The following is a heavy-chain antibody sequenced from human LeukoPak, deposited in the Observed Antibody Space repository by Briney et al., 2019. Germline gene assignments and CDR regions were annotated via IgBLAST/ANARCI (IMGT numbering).Heavy chain of an antibody. D-gene: IGHD3-22*01. J-gene: IGHJ4*02. Sequence: ASVKVSCKASGYTFTSYGISWVRQAPGQGLEWMGWISAYNGNTNYAQKLQGRVTMTTDTSTSTAYMELRSLRSDDTAVYYCAKDAHSSARHPYYFDYWGQGTLVTVSS. CDR1: GYTFTSYG. CDR2: ISAYNGNT. V-gene: IGHV1-18*01. CDR3: AKDAHSSARHPYYFDY.